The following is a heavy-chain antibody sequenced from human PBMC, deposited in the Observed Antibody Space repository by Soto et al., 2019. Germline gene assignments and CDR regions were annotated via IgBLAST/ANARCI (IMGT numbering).Heavy chain of an antibody. CDR2: ISGSGGST. CDR1: GFTFSSYA. CDR3: AKDLTVTTIGWSDP. Sequence: GGSLRLSCAASGFTFSSYAMSWVRQAPGKGLEWVSAISGSGGSTYYADSVKGRFTISRDNSKNTLYLQMNSLRAEDTAVYYCAKDLTVTTIGWSDPWGQGTLVTVSS. V-gene: IGHV3-23*01. J-gene: IGHJ5*02. D-gene: IGHD4-4*01.